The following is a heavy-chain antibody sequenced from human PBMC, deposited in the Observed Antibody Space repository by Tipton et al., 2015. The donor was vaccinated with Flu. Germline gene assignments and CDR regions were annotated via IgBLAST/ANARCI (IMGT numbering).Heavy chain of an antibody. CDR1: GFTFSSYR. Sequence: AASGFTFSSYRMNWVRQAPGKGLEWVSSISSSSSYIYYADSVKGRFTISRDNAKNSLYLQMNSLRAEDTAVYYCAREHTAMAHKGCFFPWGQGTLVPVSS. CDR3: AREHTAMAHKGCFFP. V-gene: IGHV3-21*01. D-gene: IGHD5-18*01. J-gene: IGHJ5*02. CDR2: ISSSSSYI.